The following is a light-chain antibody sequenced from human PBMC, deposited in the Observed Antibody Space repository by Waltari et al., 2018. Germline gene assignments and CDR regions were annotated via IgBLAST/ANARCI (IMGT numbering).Light chain of an antibody. V-gene: IGLV1-44*01. J-gene: IGLJ3*02. CDR3: GTWDYRLNGWV. CDR2: NNA. Sequence: YQHHPASAPNRLIYNNAHRPSGVPDRFSGAKPGTSDAVVISGRQSDEEGHYYCGTWDYRLNGWVFGGGTKLTVL.